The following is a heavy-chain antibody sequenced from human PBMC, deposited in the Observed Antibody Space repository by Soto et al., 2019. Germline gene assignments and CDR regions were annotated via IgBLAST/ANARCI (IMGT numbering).Heavy chain of an antibody. V-gene: IGHV4-4*02. Sequence: PSETLSLTCAVSGGSISSSNWWSWVRQPPGKGLEWIGEIYHSGSTNYNPSLKSRVTISVDKSKNQFSLRLSSVTAADTAVYYCARNRVEYSSAPGADWFDPWGQGTLVTVSS. D-gene: IGHD5-12*01. CDR2: IYHSGST. J-gene: IGHJ5*02. CDR3: ARNRVEYSSAPGADWFDP. CDR1: GGSISSSNW.